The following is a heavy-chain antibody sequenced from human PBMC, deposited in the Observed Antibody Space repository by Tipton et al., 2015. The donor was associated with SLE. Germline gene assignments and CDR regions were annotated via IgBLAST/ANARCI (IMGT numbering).Heavy chain of an antibody. CDR1: GYSISSGYY. CDR2: IYHSGST. V-gene: IGHV4-38-2*02. CDR3: ARDPWSDAFDI. J-gene: IGHJ3*02. Sequence: GLVKPSETLSLTCAVSGYSISSGYYWGWIRQPPGKGLEWIGSIYHSGSTYYNPSLKSRVTISVDTSKNQFSLKLSSVTAADTAVYYCARDPWSDAFDIWGQGTMVTVSS. D-gene: IGHD2-15*01.